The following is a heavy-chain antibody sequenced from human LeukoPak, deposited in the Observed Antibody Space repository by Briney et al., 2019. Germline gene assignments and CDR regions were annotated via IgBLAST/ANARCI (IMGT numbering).Heavy chain of an antibody. J-gene: IGHJ4*02. CDR1: GYSFTTQW. CDR2: IYPGDSDT. D-gene: IGHD6-13*01. Sequence: GESLKISCKGSGYSFTTQWIGWVRQMPGKGPEWMGIIYPGDSDTRYSPSFQGQVTISADKSISTAYLQWSSLKASDTAMYYSARRIAAAGTVGLDYWGQGTLVTVSS. V-gene: IGHV5-51*01. CDR3: ARRIAAAGTVGLDY.